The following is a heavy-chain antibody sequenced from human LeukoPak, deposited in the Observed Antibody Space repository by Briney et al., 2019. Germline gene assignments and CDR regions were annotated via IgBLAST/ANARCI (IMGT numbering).Heavy chain of an antibody. CDR2: ISGSGGST. V-gene: IGHV3-23*01. CDR3: AKGSSGWYREFDY. D-gene: IGHD6-19*01. J-gene: IGHJ4*02. CDR1: GFTFSSYA. Sequence: GGSLRLSCAASGFTFSSYAMSWVRQAPGKGLGWVSAISGSGGSTYYADSVKGRFTISRDNSKNTLYLQMNSLRAEDTAVYYCAKGSSGWYREFDYWGQGTLVTVSS.